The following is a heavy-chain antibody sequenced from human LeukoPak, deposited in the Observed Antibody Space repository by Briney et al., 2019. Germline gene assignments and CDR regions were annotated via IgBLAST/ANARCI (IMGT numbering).Heavy chain of an antibody. V-gene: IGHV1-69*05. CDR3: AREGNWNDGFDY. CDR1: GGTFSSYA. D-gene: IGHD1-20*01. CDR2: IIPIFGTA. J-gene: IGHJ4*02. Sequence: SVKVSCKASGGTFSSYAISWVRQAPGQGLEWMGGIIPIFGTANYAQKFQGRVTITTDESTSTAYMELSSLRSEDTAVYYCAREGNWNDGFDYWGQGTLVTVSS.